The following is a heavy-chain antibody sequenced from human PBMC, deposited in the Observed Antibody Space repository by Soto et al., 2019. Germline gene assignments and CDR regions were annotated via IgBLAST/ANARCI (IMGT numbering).Heavy chain of an antibody. CDR1: GGSISSSGFS. CDR2: SYYSGNT. D-gene: IGHD3-10*01. V-gene: IGHV4-39*01. J-gene: IGHJ5*02. Sequence: SETLSLTCTVSGGSISSSGFSRGWVRQPPGKGLEWIGCSYYSGNTYYNPSLKSRVTISVDTSGNQFSLRLNSVTAADTAVYYCAKLWFGELLSDLGYWFAPWGQGTLVTVSS. CDR3: AKLWFGELLSDLGYWFAP.